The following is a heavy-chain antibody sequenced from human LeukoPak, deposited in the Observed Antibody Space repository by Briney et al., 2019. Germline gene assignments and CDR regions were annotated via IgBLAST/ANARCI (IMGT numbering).Heavy chain of an antibody. CDR3: AREREVAGYFDF. CDR1: GDSVSSNSAG. J-gene: IGHJ4*02. V-gene: IGHV6-1*01. Sequence: SQTLSLTCAISGDSVSSNSAGWNWIRQSPSRGLEWLGRTYYRSDWYNDCAVSVKGRISINSDTSKNQFSLQLNSVTPEDTAVYYCAREREVAGYFDFWGRGTLVTVSS. CDR2: TYYRSDWYN. D-gene: IGHD6-19*01.